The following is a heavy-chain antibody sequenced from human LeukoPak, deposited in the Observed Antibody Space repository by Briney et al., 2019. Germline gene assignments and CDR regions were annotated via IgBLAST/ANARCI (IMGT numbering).Heavy chain of an antibody. Sequence: GASVKVSCKASGGTFSSYAISWVRQAPRQGLEWMGGITPMFGTAKYAQKFQGRVTITADESTSTAYMELSSLRSEDTAVYYCARDSSEFRSPIPHWGQGTLVTVSS. CDR3: ARDSSEFRSPIPH. D-gene: IGHD2-21*01. V-gene: IGHV1-69*13. J-gene: IGHJ1*01. CDR2: ITPMFGTA. CDR1: GGTFSSYA.